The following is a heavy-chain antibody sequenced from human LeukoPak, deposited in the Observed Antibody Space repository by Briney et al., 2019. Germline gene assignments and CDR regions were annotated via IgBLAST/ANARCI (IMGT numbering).Heavy chain of an antibody. CDR3: AKESLPRSYGMDV. CDR2: ISYEGTNK. J-gene: IGHJ6*02. D-gene: IGHD3-16*02. V-gene: IGHV3-30*18. CDR1: GFTFSNYG. Sequence: QSGGSLRLSCAASGFTFSNYGMHWDRQAPGKGLEWVAVISYEGTNKYYADSVKGRFTIPRDNSKNTLYLQVNSLRAEDTAVYYCAKESLPRSYGMDVWGQGTTVTVSS.